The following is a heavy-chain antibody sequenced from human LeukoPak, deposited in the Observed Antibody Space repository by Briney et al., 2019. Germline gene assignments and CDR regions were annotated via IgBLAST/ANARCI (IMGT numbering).Heavy chain of an antibody. J-gene: IGHJ4*02. CDR3: ARDLTPRDGYNFSVPGNL. Sequence: ASVKVSCKSSGYTFTIYYMHWVRQAPGQGLEWMGIINPSGGSTSYAQKFQGRVTMTRDTSTSTVYMELSSLRSEDTAVYYCARDLTPRDGYNFSVPGNLWGQGTLVTVSS. CDR2: INPSGGST. CDR1: GYTFTIYY. V-gene: IGHV1-46*01. D-gene: IGHD5-24*01.